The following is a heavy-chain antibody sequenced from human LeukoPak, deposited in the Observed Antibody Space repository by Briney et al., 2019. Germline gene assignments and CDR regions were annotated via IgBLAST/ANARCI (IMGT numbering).Heavy chain of an antibody. D-gene: IGHD4-23*01. CDR1: GFTFSSYW. J-gene: IGHJ4*02. V-gene: IGHV3-66*01. CDR2: IYSGGST. Sequence: GGSLRLSCAASGFTFSSYWMSWVRQAPGKGLEWVSVIYSGGSTYYADSVKGRFTISRDNSKNTLYLQMNSLRAEDTAVYYCARAVDPYYFDYWGQGTLVTVSS. CDR3: ARAVDPYYFDY.